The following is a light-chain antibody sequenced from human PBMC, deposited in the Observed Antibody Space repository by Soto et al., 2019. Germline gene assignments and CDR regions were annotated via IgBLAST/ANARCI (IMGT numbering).Light chain of an antibody. CDR1: TGTVTSGHY. CDR2: DTV. J-gene: IGLJ1*01. CDR3: LISYNGPDV. Sequence: QAVVTQEPSLTVSPGGTVTLTCGSSTGTVTSGHYPYWFQQKPGQAPRTLIYDTVKKHSWTPARFSGSLLGGKAALTLSGVQPEDEADYYFLISYNGPDVFGPGTKVTVL. V-gene: IGLV7-46*01.